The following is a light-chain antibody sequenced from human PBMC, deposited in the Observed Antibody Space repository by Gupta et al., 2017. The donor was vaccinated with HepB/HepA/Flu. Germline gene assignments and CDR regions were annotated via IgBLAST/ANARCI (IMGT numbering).Light chain of an antibody. CDR2: GNN. J-gene: IGLJ3*02. CDR3: QSYDSSRSSWV. V-gene: IGLV1-40*01. CDR1: SSNIGAPYD. Sequence: QSVLTQPPSVSGAPGQRVTSSCPGSSSNIGAPYDVHWYQQLPGTAPQLLIFGNNNRPSRVPERFSGSKSGTSASLSIAGLQAEDEADYYCQSYDSSRSSWVFGGGTKLTVL.